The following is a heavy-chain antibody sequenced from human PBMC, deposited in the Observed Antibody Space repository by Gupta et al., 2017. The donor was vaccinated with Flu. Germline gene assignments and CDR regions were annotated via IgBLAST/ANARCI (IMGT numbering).Heavy chain of an antibody. D-gene: IGHD3-3*01. CDR3: ARDYDLWSGEAIFDY. CDR1: AYTFTGYY. J-gene: IGHJ4*02. V-gene: IGHV1-2*02. Sequence: QVQLVQSGAEVKKPGASVKVSCKASAYTFTGYYMHWVRQAPGQGLEWMGWINPNSGGTNYAQKFQGRVTMTRDTSISTAYMELSRLRSDDTAVYYCARDYDLWSGEAIFDYWGQGTLVTVSS. CDR2: INPNSGGT.